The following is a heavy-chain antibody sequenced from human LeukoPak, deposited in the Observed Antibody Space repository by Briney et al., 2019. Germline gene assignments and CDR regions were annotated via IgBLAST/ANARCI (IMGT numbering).Heavy chain of an antibody. CDR3: ASLCWGVPAANHDEGCYWFDP. CDR1: GYTFTSYG. V-gene: IGHV1-18*01. D-gene: IGHD2-2*01. Sequence: ASVKVSCKASGYTFTSYGISWVRQAPRQGLEWMGWISAYNGNTNYAQKLQGRVTMTTDTSTSTAYMELRSLRSDDTAVYYCASLCWGVPAANHDEGCYWFDPWGQGTLVTVSS. J-gene: IGHJ5*02. CDR2: ISAYNGNT.